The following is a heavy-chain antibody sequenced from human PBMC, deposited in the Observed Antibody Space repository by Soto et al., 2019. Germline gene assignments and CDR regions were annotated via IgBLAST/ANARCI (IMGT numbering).Heavy chain of an antibody. CDR3: ARPRWGPMARDTFYFEF. V-gene: IGHV5-51*01. CDR2: RQAGKDDT. J-gene: IGHJ4*02. D-gene: IGHD3-10*01. CDR1: GYGFVSYL. Sequence: PAAALKISCACCGYGFVSYLDGLVRETPRKGVDWARTRQAGKDDTIYSWYKQCQVTLWADRSISGTFLQWRRERASDTAMYYCARPRWGPMARDTFYFEFWGQGTLVTVSS.